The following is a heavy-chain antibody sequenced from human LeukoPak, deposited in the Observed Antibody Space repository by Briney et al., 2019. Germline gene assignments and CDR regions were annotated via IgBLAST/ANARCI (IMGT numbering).Heavy chain of an antibody. CDR2: INPYSGNT. J-gene: IGHJ4*02. CDR3: ARGLPAYYYDSSGYSYGFDY. V-gene: IGHV1-18*04. D-gene: IGHD3-22*01. CDR1: GYTFTSYC. Sequence: ASVKVSCKASGYTFTSYCISWVRQAPGQGLEWMGWINPYSGNTNYAQKLQGRVTMTTDTSTSTAYMELRSLRSDDTAVYYCARGLPAYYYDSSGYSYGFDYWGQGTLVTVSS.